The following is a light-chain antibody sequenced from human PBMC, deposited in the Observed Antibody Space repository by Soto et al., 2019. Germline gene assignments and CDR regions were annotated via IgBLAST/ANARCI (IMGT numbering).Light chain of an antibody. V-gene: IGLV1-40*01. J-gene: IGLJ1*01. CDR2: GNI. Sequence: QSVLTQPPSVSGAPGQRVTISCTGSSSNIGAGYDVHWYQQRPGTAPKLFIFGNINRPSGVPDRFSGSKSGTSASLAITGLQAEDEGDYYCQSYDSTLSARYVFGTGTKVTAL. CDR1: SSNIGAGYD. CDR3: QSYDSTLSARYV.